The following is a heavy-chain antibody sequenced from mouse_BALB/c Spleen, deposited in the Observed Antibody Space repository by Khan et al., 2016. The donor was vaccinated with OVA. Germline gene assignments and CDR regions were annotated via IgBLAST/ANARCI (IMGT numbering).Heavy chain of an antibody. CDR2: IWGGGGT. J-gene: IGHJ4*01. D-gene: IGHD2-14*01. CDR3: ARAYYRYDGYYAMDY. CDR1: GFSLSRYN. Sequence: VKLKESGPGLVAPSQSLSITCTVSGFSLSRYNIHWVRQPPGKGLEWLGMIWGGGGTDYNSTLKIRLSISKDNSKSQVFLKMNSLQTDDTVMYYCARAYYRYDGYYAMDYWGQGTSVTVSS. V-gene: IGHV2-6-4*01.